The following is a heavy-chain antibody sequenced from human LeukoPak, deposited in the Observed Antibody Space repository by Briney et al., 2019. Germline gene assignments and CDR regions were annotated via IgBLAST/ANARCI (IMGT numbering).Heavy chain of an antibody. CDR3: AKDIGSTSWCLGN. D-gene: IGHD2-2*01. CDR1: GFTFDDYA. Sequence: GGSLRLSCAASGFTFDDYAMHWVRQAPGKGLEWVSGISWNSVSIAYADSVKGRFTISRDNAKNSLYLEMNSLRTDDTALYYYAKDIGSTSWCLGNWGQGTLVTVSS. V-gene: IGHV3-9*01. CDR2: ISWNSVSI. J-gene: IGHJ4*02.